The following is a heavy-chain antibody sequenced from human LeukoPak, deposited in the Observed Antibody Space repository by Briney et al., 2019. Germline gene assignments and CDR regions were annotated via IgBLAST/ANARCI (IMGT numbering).Heavy chain of an antibody. V-gene: IGHV3-23*01. CDR1: GFTLSNYA. D-gene: IGHD4/OR15-4a*01. J-gene: IGHJ5*02. CDR2: ISGSGAMT. CDR3: AKAMTMVTLNWFDP. Sequence: PGGSLRLSCAASGFTLSNYAMTWVRQAPGKGLEWVSSISGSGAMTYYADSVKGRFTTSRDNSKNTLYLQMNSLRAEDTAVYYCAKAMTMVTLNWFDPWGQGTLVTVSS.